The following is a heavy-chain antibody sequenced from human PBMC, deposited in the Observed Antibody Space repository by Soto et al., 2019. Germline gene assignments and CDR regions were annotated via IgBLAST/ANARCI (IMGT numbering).Heavy chain of an antibody. J-gene: IGHJ6*02. Sequence: SDTLSLTCTVPGGSNSSGANYWGWIRQRPGKGLEWIGYIYYSGSTYYNPSLKSRVTISVDTSKNQFSLKLSSVTAADTAVYYCARAQGYSISWALLGYYGMDVWGQGTTVTV. D-gene: IGHD6-13*01. CDR2: IYYSGST. CDR3: ARAQGYSISWALLGYYGMDV. CDR1: GGSNSSGANY. V-gene: IGHV4-30-4*02.